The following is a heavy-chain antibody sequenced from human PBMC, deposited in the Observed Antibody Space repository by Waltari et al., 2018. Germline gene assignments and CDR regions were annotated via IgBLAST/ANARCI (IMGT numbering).Heavy chain of an antibody. CDR3: AGLRFNYYYYHMDV. D-gene: IGHD3-10*01. Sequence: QVQLQQGGAGLLKPSETLSLTCAVSGGSFSNYYCSWIRQSPGKGLEWIGEINHSGSTNVNPSLKSRVTILLDTSRNQFSLKVRSVTAADAAVYYCAGLRFNYYYYHMDVWGNGTTVTVSS. CDR1: GGSFSNYY. V-gene: IGHV4-34*01. CDR2: INHSGST. J-gene: IGHJ6*03.